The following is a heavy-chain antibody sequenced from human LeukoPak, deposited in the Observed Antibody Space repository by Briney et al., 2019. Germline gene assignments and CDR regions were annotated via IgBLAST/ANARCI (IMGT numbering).Heavy chain of an antibody. J-gene: IGHJ4*02. V-gene: IGHV4-30-4*02. CDR3: ARGDGITGTTRVY. D-gene: IGHD1-7*01. CDR2: IYYSGGT. Sequence: PSETPSLTCTVSGGSISSGDYYWSWIRQPPGKGLEWIGYIYYSGGTYYNPSLKSRVTISVDTSKNQFSLKLSSVTAADTAVYYCARGDGITGTTRVYWGQGTLVTVSS. CDR1: GGSISSGDYY.